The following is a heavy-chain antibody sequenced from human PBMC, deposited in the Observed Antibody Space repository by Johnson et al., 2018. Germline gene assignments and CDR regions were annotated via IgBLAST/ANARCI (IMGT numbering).Heavy chain of an antibody. J-gene: IGHJ3*02. CDR3: TAEWDGFDM. Sequence: EVQLVETGGGLVQPGGSLRLSCVVSGFTFSKYWMSWVRQAPGKGLEWVANIKQDGSDKGYVDSVKGRFSISRDNAKNSVYMQMNNLRVEDTAVYYCTAEWDGFDMGGQGTLVTVSS. CDR1: GFTFSKYW. V-gene: IGHV3-7*01. CDR2: IKQDGSDK.